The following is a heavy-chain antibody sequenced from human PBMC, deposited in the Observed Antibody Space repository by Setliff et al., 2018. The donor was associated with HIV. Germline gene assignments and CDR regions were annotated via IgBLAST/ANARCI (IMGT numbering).Heavy chain of an antibody. D-gene: IGHD3-22*01. Sequence: LSLTCAVSGYSISSGYYWGWIRQPPGKGLEWVGTIYQTGKTYYSPSLKSRVTVSVDMSRNQFSVKLNSATAADTAVYYCARQAWHYDRDGYFIDYWGQGMLVTVSS. J-gene: IGHJ4*02. V-gene: IGHV4-38-2*01. CDR2: IYQTGKT. CDR3: ARQAWHYDRDGYFIDY. CDR1: GYSISSGYY.